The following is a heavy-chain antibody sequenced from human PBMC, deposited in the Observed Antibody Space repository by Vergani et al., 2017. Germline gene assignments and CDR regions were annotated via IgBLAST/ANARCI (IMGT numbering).Heavy chain of an antibody. CDR3: VRDQVTMRRGSDALDI. J-gene: IGHJ3*02. D-gene: IGHD3-10*01. CDR2: IRSKAYGQAT. CDR1: GFTFGYYA. Sequence: EVQLVESGGDLVQPGRSLRLSCTASGFTFGYYAMDWFRQAPGQGLEWVGGIRSKAYGQATIYAASVKGSFTISRDDSKSIADLQMNNLQTEDTAMYYCVRDQVTMRRGSDALDIWGQGTMVTVSS. V-gene: IGHV3-49*03.